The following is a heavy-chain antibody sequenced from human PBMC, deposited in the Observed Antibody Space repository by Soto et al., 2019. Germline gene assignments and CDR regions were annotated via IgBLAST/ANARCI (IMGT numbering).Heavy chain of an antibody. J-gene: IGHJ3*02. CDR1: GDSMSRGDCY. V-gene: IGHV4-30-4*01. D-gene: IGHD4-17*01. Sequence: QVQLQESGPGLVKPSQTLSLSCTVSGDSMSRGDCYWSWIRQPPGKGLEWIGFIYHTGRTYYSPSLKGRVDISVDTSKNQFSLKLSSVTAADTAVYYCARDPLYDYGDLSHVFDMWGQGTMVTVSS. CDR3: ARDPLYDYGDLSHVFDM. CDR2: IYHTGRT.